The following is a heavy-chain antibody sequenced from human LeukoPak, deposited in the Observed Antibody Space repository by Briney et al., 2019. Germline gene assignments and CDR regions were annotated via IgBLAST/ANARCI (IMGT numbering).Heavy chain of an antibody. CDR3: AKVGLWSGYSHFDP. D-gene: IGHD3-3*01. CDR2: ISGSGGST. V-gene: IGHV3-23*01. Sequence: GRSLRLSCVASGFTFNDYAMSWVRQAPGKGLEWVSAISGSGGSTYYADSVKGRFTISRDNSKNTLYLQMNSLRAEDTAVYYCAKVGLWSGYSHFDPWGQGTLVTVSS. J-gene: IGHJ5*02. CDR1: GFTFNDYA.